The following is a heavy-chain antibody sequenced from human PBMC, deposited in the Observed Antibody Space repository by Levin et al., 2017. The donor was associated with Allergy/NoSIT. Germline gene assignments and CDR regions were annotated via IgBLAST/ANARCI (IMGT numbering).Heavy chain of an antibody. Sequence: SQTLSLTCAISGDSVSSNSAAWNWIRQSPSRGLEWLGRTYYRSKWYNDYAVSVKSRITINPDTSKNQFSLQLNSVTPEDTAVYYCARGGEVVVTRRGLVFDPWGQGTLVTVSS. J-gene: IGHJ5*02. D-gene: IGHD4-23*01. CDR2: TYYRSKWYN. CDR3: ARGGEVVVTRRGLVFDP. V-gene: IGHV6-1*01. CDR1: GDSVSSNSAA.